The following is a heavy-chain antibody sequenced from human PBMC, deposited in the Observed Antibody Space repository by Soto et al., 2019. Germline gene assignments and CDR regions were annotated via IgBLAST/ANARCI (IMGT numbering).Heavy chain of an antibody. CDR1: GGSISSSSYY. Sequence: SETLSLTCTVSGGSISSSSYYWGWIRQPPGKGLEWIGSIYYSGSTYYNPSLKSRVTISVDTSKNQFSLKLSSVTAADTAVYYCARHEVVVAAHSFDYWGQGTLVTVSS. J-gene: IGHJ4*02. CDR2: IYYSGST. V-gene: IGHV4-39*01. D-gene: IGHD2-15*01. CDR3: ARHEVVVAAHSFDY.